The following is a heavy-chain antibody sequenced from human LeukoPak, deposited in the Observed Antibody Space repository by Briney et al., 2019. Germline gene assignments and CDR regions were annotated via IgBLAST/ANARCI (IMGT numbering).Heavy chain of an antibody. D-gene: IGHD6-13*01. CDR1: GYTFTGYF. V-gene: IGHV1-2*02. Sequence: GASVKLSCKASGYTFTGYFMHWVRQAPGQGLEWKGWINPNSGGTNYAQKFQGRVTMTRDTSISTAYMELSRLISDDTAVYYCGRGSYSSTWYWFDPWGQGTLVTVSS. J-gene: IGHJ5*02. CDR2: INPNSGGT. CDR3: GRGSYSSTWYWFDP.